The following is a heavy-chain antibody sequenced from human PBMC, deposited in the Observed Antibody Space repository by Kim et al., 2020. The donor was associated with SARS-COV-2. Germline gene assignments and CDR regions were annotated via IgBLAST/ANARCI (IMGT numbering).Heavy chain of an antibody. Sequence: ASVKVSCKASGYTFTGYYMHWVRQAPGQGLEWMGRINPNSGGTNYAQKFQGRVTMTRDTSISTAYMELSRLRSDDTAVYYCATDTKFWSGYYIFDYWGQGTLVTVSS. V-gene: IGHV1-2*06. CDR1: GYTFTGYY. J-gene: IGHJ4*02. D-gene: IGHD3-3*01. CDR2: INPNSGGT. CDR3: ATDTKFWSGYYIFDY.